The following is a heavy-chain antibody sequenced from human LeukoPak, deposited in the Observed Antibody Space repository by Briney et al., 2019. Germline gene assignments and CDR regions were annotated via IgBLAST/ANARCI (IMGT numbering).Heavy chain of an antibody. Sequence: GGSLRLSCAASGFTFSSYAMHWVRQAPGKGLEWVAVMLYDGSTKYYADSVEGRFTISRDNSKNALYLQMNSLRAEDTAVYYCAKDGATWKQACFEFWGQGTLVTVSS. D-gene: IGHD5-18*01. CDR3: AKDGATWKQACFEF. CDR1: GFTFSSYA. CDR2: MLYDGSTK. J-gene: IGHJ4*02. V-gene: IGHV3-30*18.